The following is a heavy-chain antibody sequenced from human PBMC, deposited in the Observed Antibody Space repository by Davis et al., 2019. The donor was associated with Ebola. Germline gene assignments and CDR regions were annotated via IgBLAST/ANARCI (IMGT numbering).Heavy chain of an antibody. CDR3: AKAACRGGNCPIDF. V-gene: IGHV3-43*02. CDR2: INGDGGST. Sequence: GGSLRLSCEGAGFVFDDYAMHWVRQAPGKGLEWVSLINGDGGSTYYAGSLRGRFTVSRDNMKESLYLHIDILRSEDTALYYCAKAACRGGNCPIDFWGQGTLVSVSS. J-gene: IGHJ4*02. CDR1: GFVFDDYA. D-gene: IGHD2-15*01.